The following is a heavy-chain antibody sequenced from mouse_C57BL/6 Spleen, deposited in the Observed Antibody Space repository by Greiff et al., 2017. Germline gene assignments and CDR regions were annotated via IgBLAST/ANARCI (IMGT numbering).Heavy chain of an antibody. CDR2: IYPGDGDT. J-gene: IGHJ1*03. Sequence: VQLVESGPELVKPGASVKISCKASGYAFSSSWMNWVKQRPGKGLEWIGRIYPGDGDTNYNGKFKGKATLTADKSSSTAYMQLSSLTSEDSAVYFCARSEDYGSAGYFDVWGTGTTVTVSS. CDR1: GYAFSSSW. V-gene: IGHV1-82*01. D-gene: IGHD1-1*01. CDR3: ARSEDYGSAGYFDV.